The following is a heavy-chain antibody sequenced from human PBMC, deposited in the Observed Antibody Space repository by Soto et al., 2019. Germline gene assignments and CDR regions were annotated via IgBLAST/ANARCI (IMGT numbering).Heavy chain of an antibody. CDR3: AKGVNFYDSSGYYSYYYNGMDV. J-gene: IGHJ6*02. V-gene: IGHV3-23*01. CDR2: TSGSGGST. CDR1: GFSFSTYA. Sequence: GGSLRLSCAASGFSFSTYAMTWVRQAPGKGLEWVSATSGSGGSTYYADSVQGRFSISRDNSKNTLYLQMNSLRAEDTAVYYCAKGVNFYDSSGYYSYYYNGMDVWGQGTTVTVSS. D-gene: IGHD3-22*01.